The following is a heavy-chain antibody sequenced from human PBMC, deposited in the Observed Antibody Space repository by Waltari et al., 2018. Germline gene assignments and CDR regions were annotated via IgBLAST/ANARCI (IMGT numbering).Heavy chain of an antibody. Sequence: EVQLVESGGGLVQPGRSLRLSCAASGFTCHDYAMTWGRQAPGKGLEGVSGISWNSGSIGYADSVKGRFTISRDNAKNSLYLQMNSLRAEDTALYYCAKEEHLYYFDYWGQGTLVTVSS. CDR3: AKEEHLYYFDY. CDR2: ISWNSGSI. V-gene: IGHV3-9*01. J-gene: IGHJ4*02. CDR1: GFTCHDYA.